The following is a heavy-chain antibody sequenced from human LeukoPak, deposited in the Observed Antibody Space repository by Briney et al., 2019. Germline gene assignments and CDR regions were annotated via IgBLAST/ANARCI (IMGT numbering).Heavy chain of an antibody. J-gene: IGHJ5*02. CDR2: INHSGST. Sequence: PSETQSLTCAVYGGSFSGYYWSWIRQPPGKGPEWIGEINHSGSTNYNPSLKSRVTISVDTSKNQFSLKLSSVTAADTAVYYCARRRDWFDPWGQGTLVTVSS. CDR3: ARRRDWFDP. CDR1: GGSFSGYY. V-gene: IGHV4-34*01.